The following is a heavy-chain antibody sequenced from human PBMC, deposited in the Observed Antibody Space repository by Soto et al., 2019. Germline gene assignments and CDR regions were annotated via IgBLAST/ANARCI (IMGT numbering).Heavy chain of an antibody. D-gene: IGHD3-10*01. CDR1: GGSISSGGYY. V-gene: IGHV4-31*03. Sequence: QVQLQESGPGLVKPSQTLSLTCTVSGGSISSGGYYWSWIRQHPGKGLEWIGYIYYSGSTYYNPSLKGRVTISVDTSKNQYSLKLSSVTAADTAVYYCARDGGSSMVRGVEYWGQGTLVTVSS. J-gene: IGHJ4*02. CDR3: ARDGGSSMVRGVEY. CDR2: IYYSGST.